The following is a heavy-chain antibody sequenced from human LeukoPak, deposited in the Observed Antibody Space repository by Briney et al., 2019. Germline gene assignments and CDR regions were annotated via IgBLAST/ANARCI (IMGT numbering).Heavy chain of an antibody. Sequence: SETLSLTCAVYGGSFSGYCWSWIRQPPGKGLEWIGEINHSGSTNYNPSLKSRVTISVDTSKNQFSLKLSSVTAADTAVYYCARGHYDILTGYYSNYFDYWGQGTLVTVSS. J-gene: IGHJ4*02. CDR3: ARGHYDILTGYYSNYFDY. D-gene: IGHD3-9*01. CDR2: INHSGST. CDR1: GGSFSGYC. V-gene: IGHV4-34*01.